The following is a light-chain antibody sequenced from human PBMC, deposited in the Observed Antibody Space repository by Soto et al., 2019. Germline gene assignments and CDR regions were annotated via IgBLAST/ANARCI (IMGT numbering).Light chain of an antibody. Sequence: IQLTQSPSSLSASVGARVTITCRASQGISSYLAWYQQKPGKAPKLLXXKASSLESGVPSRFSGSGSGTEFTLTISSLEPEDFAVYYCQHRTNWPPAISFGQGTRLEIK. CDR1: QGISSY. CDR2: KAS. CDR3: QHRTNWPPAIS. J-gene: IGKJ5*01. V-gene: IGKV1-9*01.